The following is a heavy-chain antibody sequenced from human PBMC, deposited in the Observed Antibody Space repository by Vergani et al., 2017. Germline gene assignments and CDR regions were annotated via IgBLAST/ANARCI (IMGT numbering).Heavy chain of an antibody. CDR2: IYYSGST. D-gene: IGHD5-24*01. V-gene: IGHV4-39*07. J-gene: IGHJ3*02. CDR1: GGSISSSSYY. CDR3: ARDRGSGRWLQLLNAFDI. Sequence: QLQLQESGPGLVKPSETLSLTCTVSGGSISSSSYYWGWIRQPPGKGLEWIGSIYYSGSTYYNPSLKSRVTISVDTSKNQFSLKLSSVTAADTAVYYCARDRGSGRWLQLLNAFDIWGQGTMVTVSS.